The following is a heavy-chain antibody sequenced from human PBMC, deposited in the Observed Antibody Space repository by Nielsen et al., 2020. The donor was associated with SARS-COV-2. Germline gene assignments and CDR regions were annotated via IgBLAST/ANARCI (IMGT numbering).Heavy chain of an antibody. CDR3: TTRTWNNASDL. CDR1: EFSFNEAW. V-gene: IGHV3-15*01. CDR2: VKSRRDGGTA. D-gene: IGHD3-16*01. Sequence: GGSLRLSCAAPEFSFNEAWMSWVRQAPGKGLEWVGHVKSRRDGGTADYGASVKGRFTISRDDSKNIVFLQMNSLKSEDTALYYCTTRTWNNASDLWGRGTLVTVSS. J-gene: IGHJ2*01.